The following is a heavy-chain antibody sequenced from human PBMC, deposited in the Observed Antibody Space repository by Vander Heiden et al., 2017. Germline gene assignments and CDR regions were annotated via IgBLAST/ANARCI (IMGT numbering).Heavy chain of an antibody. V-gene: IGHV3-9*01. Sequence: EVQMVESGGGLVQPGRSRRLSCTVSGFTFDAYAMPWVRQAPGKGLEWVSGISWNSGNIDYADSVKGRFTISRDNAKNSLYLQMSSRRAEDTGLYYCAKASGASSGGYWGQGTLVTVSS. J-gene: IGHJ4*02. D-gene: IGHD6-25*01. CDR1: GFTFDAYA. CDR3: AKASGASSGGY. CDR2: ISWNSGNI.